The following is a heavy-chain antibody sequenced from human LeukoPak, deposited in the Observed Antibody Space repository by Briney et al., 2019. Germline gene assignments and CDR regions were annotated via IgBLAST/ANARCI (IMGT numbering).Heavy chain of an antibody. V-gene: IGHV3-48*03. J-gene: IGHJ3*02. D-gene: IGHD6-13*01. CDR2: ISTSGSTI. CDR3: AREYSSSWYEYAFDM. CDR1: GFTFSSYE. Sequence: GGSLRLSCTASGFTFSSYEMNWVRQAPGKGLEWVSYISTSGSTIYYADSVKGRFTISRDNVKKSLYLQMNSLRAEDTAVYYCAREYSSSWYEYAFDMWGQGTMVTVSS.